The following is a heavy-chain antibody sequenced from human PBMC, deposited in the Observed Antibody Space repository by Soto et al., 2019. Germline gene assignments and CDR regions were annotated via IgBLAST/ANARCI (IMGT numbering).Heavy chain of an antibody. Sequence: QVQLVESGGGVVQPGRSLRLSCAASGFIFSAYGIHWVRQAPGKGLEWVAVISYDGNNEHYAGSVKGRFTISRDNSKNTLFLQMSSLGAEDTAVYYCAKDTYYHDTTGYYVFDYWGQGTLVTVSS. CDR1: GFIFSAYG. CDR3: AKDTYYHDTTGYYVFDY. CDR2: ISYDGNNE. V-gene: IGHV3-30*18. J-gene: IGHJ4*02. D-gene: IGHD3-22*01.